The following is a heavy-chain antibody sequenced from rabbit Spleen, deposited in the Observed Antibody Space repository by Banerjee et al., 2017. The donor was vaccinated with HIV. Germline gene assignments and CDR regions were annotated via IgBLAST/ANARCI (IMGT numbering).Heavy chain of an antibody. CDR2: AYAGSSGGT. CDR3: ARDTGTSFSTYGMDL. J-gene: IGHJ6*01. D-gene: IGHD8-1*01. Sequence: QQLVESGGGLVMPGASLTLTCKASGFSLSSGYDMCWVRQAPGKGLEWVACAYAGSSGGTYSATWAKGRFTISKTSSTTLTLQMTSLTAADTATYFCARDTGTSFSTYGMDLWGPGTLVHRL. CDR1: GFSLSSGYD. V-gene: IGHV1S40*01.